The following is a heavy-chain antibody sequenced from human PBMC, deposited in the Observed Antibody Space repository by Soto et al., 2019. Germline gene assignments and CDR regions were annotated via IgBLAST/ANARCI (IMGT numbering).Heavy chain of an antibody. CDR1: VISVGTNY. J-gene: IGHJ4*02. Sequence: PGGALRLSCAASVISVGTNYLTWVRQAPGKGLEWVSFIYSDGTTYYADSVKGRFTISRDTSNNTLYLQMNSLRAEDTAVYYCARGASSFDNWGQGTLVTVSS. CDR3: ARGASSFDN. V-gene: IGHV3-53*01. CDR2: IYSDGTT.